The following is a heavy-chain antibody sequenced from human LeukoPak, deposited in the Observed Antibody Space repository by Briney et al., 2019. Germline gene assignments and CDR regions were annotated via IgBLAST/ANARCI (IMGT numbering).Heavy chain of an antibody. CDR1: GGSISSHY. D-gene: IGHD3-10*01. V-gene: IGHV4-59*08. J-gene: IGHJ4*02. CDR3: ARTFYYGSGSYHFDY. CDR2: IYYSGST. Sequence: SETLSLTCTVSGGSISSHYWSWIRQPPGKGLEWIGYIYYSGSTNYNPSLKSRVTISVDTSKNQFSLKLSSVTAAETAVYYCARTFYYGSGSYHFDYWGQGILVTVSS.